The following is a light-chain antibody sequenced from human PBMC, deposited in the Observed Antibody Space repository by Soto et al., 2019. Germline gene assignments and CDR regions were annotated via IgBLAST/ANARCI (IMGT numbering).Light chain of an antibody. V-gene: IGLV2-14*01. J-gene: IGLJ1*01. Sequence: QSVLTQPASVSGSPGQSITISCTGTSSDVCGYNYVSWYQQHPGKAPKLMIYEVSNRPSGVSNRFSGSKSGNTASLTISGLQAEDEADYYCSSYTSSSTLVVFGTGTKVTVL. CDR1: SSDVCGYNY. CDR3: SSYTSSSTLVV. CDR2: EVS.